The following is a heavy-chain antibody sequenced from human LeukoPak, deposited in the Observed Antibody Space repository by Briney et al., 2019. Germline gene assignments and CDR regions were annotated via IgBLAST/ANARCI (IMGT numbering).Heavy chain of an antibody. J-gene: IGHJ5*02. CDR2: INHSGST. V-gene: IGHV4-34*01. Sequence: KASETLSLTCAVYGGSFSGYYWSWIRQPPGKGLEWIGEINHSGSTNYNPSLKSRVTISVDTSKNQFSLKLSSVTAADTAVYYCARGLHQLLPKGIPGSAPWGQGTLVTVSS. D-gene: IGHD2-2*01. CDR3: ARGLHQLLPKGIPGSAP. CDR1: GGSFSGYY.